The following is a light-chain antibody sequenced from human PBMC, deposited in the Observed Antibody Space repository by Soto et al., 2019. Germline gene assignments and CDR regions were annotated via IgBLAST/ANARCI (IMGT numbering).Light chain of an antibody. CDR1: QVISSY. V-gene: IGKV1-9*01. Sequence: DLQLTQSPSFLSASVGDRVTITCRASQVISSYLAWYQQKPGKAPKLLIYAASTLQSGVPSRFSGRGSGTEFTLTISSLQPEDLATYYCQHLNGYPGYIFGQGTKLEIK. CDR2: AAS. J-gene: IGKJ2*01. CDR3: QHLNGYPGYI.